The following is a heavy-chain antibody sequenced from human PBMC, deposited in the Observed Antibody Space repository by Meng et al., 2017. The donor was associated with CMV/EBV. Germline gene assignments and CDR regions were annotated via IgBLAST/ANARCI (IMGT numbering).Heavy chain of an antibody. CDR1: GCSTRSGDYY. J-gene: IGHJ4*02. V-gene: IGHV4-30-4*08. CDR3: AREGYNPFDY. CDR2: IYYSGST. Sequence: VPLQESGAGVRKPPQTLCLTGHVLGCSTRSGDYYWRWIRQPPGKRREWIVYIYYSGSTYYNPSLKSRVTISVDTSKNQFSLKLSSVTAADTAVYYCAREGYNPFDYWGQGTLVTVSS. D-gene: IGHD1-1*01.